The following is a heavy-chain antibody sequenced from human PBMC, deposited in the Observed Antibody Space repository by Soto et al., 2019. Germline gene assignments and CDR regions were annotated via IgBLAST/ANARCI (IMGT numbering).Heavy chain of an antibody. J-gene: IGHJ2*01. V-gene: IGHV1-69*06. CDR3: ARDQLYGDYLWYFDL. D-gene: IGHD4-17*01. CDR2: IIPIFGTA. Sequence: ASVKVSCKASGGTFSSYAISWVRQAPGQGLEWMGGIIPIFGTANYAQKFQGRVTITADKSTSTAYMELSSLRSEDTAVYYCARDQLYGDYLWYFDLWGRGTLVTVSS. CDR1: GGTFSSYA.